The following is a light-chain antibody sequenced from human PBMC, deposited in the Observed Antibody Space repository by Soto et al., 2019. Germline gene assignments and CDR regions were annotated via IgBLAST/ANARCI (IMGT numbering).Light chain of an antibody. CDR2: GAS. CDR3: QQYGSSPRT. J-gene: IGKJ1*01. CDR1: QSVSTSY. V-gene: IGKV3-20*01. Sequence: EIVLTQSPGTLSLSPGERATLSCRASQSVSTSYLAWYQQKPGQAPSLLIYGASSRATDIPDRFSDSGSGTDFSLTISRLEPEDFAVYYCQQYGSSPRTFGQGTKVDIK.